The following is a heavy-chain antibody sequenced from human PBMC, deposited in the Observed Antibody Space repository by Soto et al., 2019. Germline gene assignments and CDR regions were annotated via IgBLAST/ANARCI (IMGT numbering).Heavy chain of an antibody. CDR1: GYTFTSYG. CDR2: ISAYNGNT. V-gene: IGHV1-18*01. D-gene: IGHD6-13*01. J-gene: IGHJ3*02. Sequence: ASVKVSCKASGYTFTSYGISWVRQAPGQGLEWMGWISAYNGNTNYAQKLQGRVTMTTDTSTSTAYMKLRSLRSDDTAVYYCARGLGQYSSSQYDAFDIWGQGTMVTVSS. CDR3: ARGLGQYSSSQYDAFDI.